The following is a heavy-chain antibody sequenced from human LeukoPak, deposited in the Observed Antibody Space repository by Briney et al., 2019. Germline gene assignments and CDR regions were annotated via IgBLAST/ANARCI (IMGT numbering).Heavy chain of an antibody. CDR1: GGTFISYA. Sequence: SVKVSCKASGGTFISYAISWVRQAPGKGLEWMGGIIPIFGTANYAQKFQGRVTITTDESTSTAYMELSSLRSEDTAVYYCARAHTGGYSYGNFDYWGQGTLVTVSS. D-gene: IGHD5-18*01. V-gene: IGHV1-69*05. J-gene: IGHJ4*02. CDR3: ARAHTGGYSYGNFDY. CDR2: IIPIFGTA.